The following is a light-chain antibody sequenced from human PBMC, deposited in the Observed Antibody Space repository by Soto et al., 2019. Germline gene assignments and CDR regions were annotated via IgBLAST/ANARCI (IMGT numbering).Light chain of an antibody. Sequence: QSALTQPPSASGSPGQSVTISCTGTNSDIGGYNYVSWYQHHPGQAPKLMIYEVSKRPSGVPDRFSGSKSGNTASLTVSGRQAEEEADYYCSSYVGSNNWVFGGGPRLT. CDR1: NSDIGGYNY. CDR2: EVS. J-gene: IGLJ3*02. CDR3: SSYVGSNNWV. V-gene: IGLV2-8*01.